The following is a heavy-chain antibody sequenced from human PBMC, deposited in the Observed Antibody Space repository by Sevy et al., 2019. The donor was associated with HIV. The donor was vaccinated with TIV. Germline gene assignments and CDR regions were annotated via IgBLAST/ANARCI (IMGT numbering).Heavy chain of an antibody. CDR3: ARVIAVGGRLWFDP. J-gene: IGHJ5*02. CDR2: IYHSGST. V-gene: IGHV4-38-2*02. Sequence: SETLSLTCTVSGYSISSGYYWGWIRQPPGKGLEWIGSIYHSGSTYYNPSLKSRVTLSVDTSKNQFSLKLGSVTAADTAVYYCARVIAVGGRLWFDPWGQGTLVTVSS. CDR1: GYSISSGYY. D-gene: IGHD6-19*01.